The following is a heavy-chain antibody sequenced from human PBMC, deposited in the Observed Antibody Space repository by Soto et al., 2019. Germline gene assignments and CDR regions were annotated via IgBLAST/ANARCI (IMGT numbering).Heavy chain of an antibody. Sequence: QVQLQESGPGLVKPSGTLSLTCAVSSGSISSSNWWSWVRQPPGKGLEWIGEIYHSGSTNYNPSLKSRVTISVDKSKNQFSLKLSSVTAADTAVYYCARKEFVDIVVVPAAISIRGWFDPWGQGTLFTVSS. J-gene: IGHJ5*02. CDR3: ARKEFVDIVVVPAAISIRGWFDP. D-gene: IGHD2-2*01. V-gene: IGHV4-4*02. CDR1: SGSISSSNW. CDR2: IYHSGST.